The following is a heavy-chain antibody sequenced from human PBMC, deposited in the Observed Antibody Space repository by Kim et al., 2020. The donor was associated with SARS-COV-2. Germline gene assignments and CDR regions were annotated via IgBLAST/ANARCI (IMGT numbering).Heavy chain of an antibody. D-gene: IGHD3-9*01. V-gene: IGHV3-30*04. J-gene: IGHJ6*02. CDR1: GFTFSSYA. Sequence: GGSLRLSCAASGFTFSSYAMHWVRQAPGKGLEWVAVISYDGSNKYYADSVKGRFTISRDNSKNTLYLQMNSLRAEDTAVYYCARAHFDSSMDVWGQGTTVTVS. CDR2: ISYDGSNK. CDR3: ARAHFDSSMDV.